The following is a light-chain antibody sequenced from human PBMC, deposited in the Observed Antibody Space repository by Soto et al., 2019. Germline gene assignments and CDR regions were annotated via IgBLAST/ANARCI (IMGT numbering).Light chain of an antibody. V-gene: IGKV3-11*01. J-gene: IGKJ3*01. Sequence: EIVLTQSPATLSLSPGERATLSCRASQSVSSYLAWYQQKPGQAPRLLIYDASNRATGIPARFSGSGSGTDFTLTISSLEPEDFAVYYCQQRSNWPPALTVGPGTKVDIK. CDR3: QQRSNWPPALT. CDR1: QSVSSY. CDR2: DAS.